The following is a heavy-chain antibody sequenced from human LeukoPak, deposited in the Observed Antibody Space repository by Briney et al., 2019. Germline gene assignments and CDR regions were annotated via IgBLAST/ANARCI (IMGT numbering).Heavy chain of an antibody. J-gene: IGHJ4*02. CDR3: ARDDSLSGSYLVGLDY. V-gene: IGHV3-7*01. D-gene: IGHD1-26*01. Sequence: GGSLRLSCAASGFTFSSYWMSWVRQAPGKGLEWVANIKQDGSEKYYVDSVKGRFTISRDNAKNSLYLQMNSLRAEDTAVYYCARDDSLSGSYLVGLDYWGQGTLVTVSS. CDR2: IKQDGSEK. CDR1: GFTFSSYW.